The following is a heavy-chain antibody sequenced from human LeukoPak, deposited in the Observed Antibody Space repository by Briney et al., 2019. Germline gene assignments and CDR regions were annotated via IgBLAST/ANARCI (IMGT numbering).Heavy chain of an antibody. D-gene: IGHD4-17*01. CDR2: ITSGSSPI. J-gene: IGHJ4*02. CDR1: GFTFRSYS. V-gene: IGHV3-48*02. Sequence: GGSLRLSCAASGFTFRSYSMNWVRQAPGKELEWVSYITSGSSPIYYADSVKGRFTISRDNAKNSLYLQMNSLRDEDTAVNYCARRAYGDDSFDYWGQGTLVTVSS. CDR3: ARRAYGDDSFDY.